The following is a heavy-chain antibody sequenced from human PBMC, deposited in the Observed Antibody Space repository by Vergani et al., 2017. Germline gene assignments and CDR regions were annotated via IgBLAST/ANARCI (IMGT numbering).Heavy chain of an antibody. V-gene: IGHV1-8*01. D-gene: IGHD2-2*01. CDR3: ARDQDIVVVPAANWFDP. CDR2: MNPNSGNT. J-gene: IGHJ5*02. Sequence: QVQMVQSGAEVKKPGASVKVSCKASGYTFTSYDINWVRQATGQGLEWMGWMNPNSGNTGYAQKFQGRVTMTRNTSISTAYMELSSLRAEDTAVYYCARDQDIVVVPAANWFDPWGQGTLVTVSS. CDR1: GYTFTSYD.